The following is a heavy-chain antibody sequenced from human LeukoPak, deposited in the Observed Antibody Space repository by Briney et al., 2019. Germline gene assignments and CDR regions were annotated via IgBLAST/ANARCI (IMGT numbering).Heavy chain of an antibody. CDR3: AHRLWFGELDNWFDP. J-gene: IGHJ5*02. D-gene: IGHD3-10*01. Sequence: SGPTLVKPTQTLTLTCTFSGFSLSTGGVGVGWIRQPPGKALEWLALIYWNDDKRYSPSLKSRLTITKDTSKNQVVLTMTNMDPVDTATYYCAHRLWFGELDNWFDPWGQGTLVTVSS. V-gene: IGHV2-5*01. CDR2: IYWNDDK. CDR1: GFSLSTGGVG.